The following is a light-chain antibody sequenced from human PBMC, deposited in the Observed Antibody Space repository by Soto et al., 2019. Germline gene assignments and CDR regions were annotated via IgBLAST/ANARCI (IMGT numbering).Light chain of an antibody. CDR3: QQRSNWPLT. CDR1: QNISSS. J-gene: IGKJ4*01. V-gene: IGKV3-11*01. CDR2: DAA. Sequence: EIVLTQSPATLSLSPGERATLSCRASQNISSSLAWYQQKPGQAPRLLIYDAADRATGIPARFSGSGSGTDFALTISSLEPEDFAVYYCQQRSNWPLTFGGGTKV.